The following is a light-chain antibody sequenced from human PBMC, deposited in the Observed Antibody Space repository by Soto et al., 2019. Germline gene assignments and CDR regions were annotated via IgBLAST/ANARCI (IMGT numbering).Light chain of an antibody. CDR3: QQTNSFPYT. CDR1: QGIASW. Sequence: DIQMTQSPSSVSASVEDRVTITCRASQGIASWLAWYQQKPGNAPNLLIYSASGLQSGVPSRFSGSGSGTDFTLTISSLQPEDFATYYCQQTNSFPYTFGQGTKLEIK. CDR2: SAS. J-gene: IGKJ2*01. V-gene: IGKV1-12*01.